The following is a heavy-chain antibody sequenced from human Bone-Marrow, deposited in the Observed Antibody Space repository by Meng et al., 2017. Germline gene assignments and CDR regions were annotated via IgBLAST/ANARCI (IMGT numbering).Heavy chain of an antibody. Sequence: QAQLVQSGAEGKTSGAPLKLSCEASGYSFSSYAIHWVRQAPGESLEWIGWINAGNGQTKYSERFQGRVAIARDTSANTAYMELSSLTSEDTAVYYCARGGIAAAAYSDHWGQGTLVTVSS. J-gene: IGHJ4*02. CDR2: INAGNGQT. CDR3: ARGGIAAAAYSDH. V-gene: IGHV1-3*01. D-gene: IGHD6-13*01. CDR1: GYSFSSYA.